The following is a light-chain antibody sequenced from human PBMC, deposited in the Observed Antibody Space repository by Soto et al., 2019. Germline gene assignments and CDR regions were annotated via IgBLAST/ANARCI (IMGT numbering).Light chain of an antibody. CDR3: ASYRSTSTLGV. J-gene: IGLJ3*02. CDR1: GSD. CDR2: DVS. Sequence: QSVLTQPASVSGSPGQSITISCTGAGSDVSWYQHHPGKAPKLIIFDVSNRPSEISDRFSGSKSGNTASLTISGLRAEDEAGYYCASYRSTSTLGVFGGGTKLTVL. V-gene: IGLV2-14*03.